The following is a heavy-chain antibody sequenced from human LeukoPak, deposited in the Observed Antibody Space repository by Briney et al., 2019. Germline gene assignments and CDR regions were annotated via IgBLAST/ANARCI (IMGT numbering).Heavy chain of an antibody. CDR3: APRGYSGYDLHFDY. Sequence: GGSLRLSCAASGFTFSSYWMSWVRQAPGKGLEWVANIKQDGSEKHYVNSVKGRFTISRDNAKNSLYLEMNSLRAEDTAVYYCAPRGYSGYDLHFDYWGQGTLVTVSS. D-gene: IGHD5-12*01. J-gene: IGHJ4*02. CDR2: IKQDGSEK. CDR1: GFTFSSYW. V-gene: IGHV3-7*02.